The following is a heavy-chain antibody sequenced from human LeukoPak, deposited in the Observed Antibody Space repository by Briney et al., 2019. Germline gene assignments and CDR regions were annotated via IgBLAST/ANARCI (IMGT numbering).Heavy chain of an antibody. D-gene: IGHD5-18*01. J-gene: IGHJ4*02. V-gene: IGHV3-30*18. CDR3: AKTEGYSYGYYFDY. CDR1: GFPLCRFA. Sequence: GGSLRLSCAASGFPLCRFAIHWGPQSLGKGRGGVAVMSYDGFNKYYAASVKGRFTISRDDSKNPLYLQMNSLKAEDTAVYHCAKTEGYSYGYYFDYWGQGTLVTVSS. CDR2: MSYDGFNK.